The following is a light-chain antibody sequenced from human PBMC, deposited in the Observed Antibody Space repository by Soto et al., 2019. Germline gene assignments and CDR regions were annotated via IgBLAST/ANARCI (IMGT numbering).Light chain of an antibody. CDR1: QSVGSN. CDR2: GAS. CDR3: QQYNNWPPDRT. V-gene: IGKV3-15*01. J-gene: IGKJ1*01. Sequence: IVMTQSPATLSVSPGERATLSCRASQSVGSNLAWYQQKPGQAPRLLIYGASTRATGIPARFSGSGSGTEFTLTISSLQSEDFAIYFCQQYNNWPPDRTFGQGTKGEIK.